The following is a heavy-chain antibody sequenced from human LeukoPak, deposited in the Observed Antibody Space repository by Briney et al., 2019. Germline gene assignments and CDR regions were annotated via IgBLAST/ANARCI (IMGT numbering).Heavy chain of an antibody. CDR1: GFTFSSYA. J-gene: IGHJ4*02. V-gene: IGHV3-30-3*01. CDR2: ISYDGSNK. Sequence: QPGGSLRLSCAASGFTFSSYAMHWVRQAPGKGLEWVAVISYDGSNKYYADSVKGRFTISRDNSKNTLYLQMNSLRAEDTAVYYCAKGDRTDDSSVFDYWGQGTLVTVSS. CDR3: AKGDRTDDSSVFDY. D-gene: IGHD3-22*01.